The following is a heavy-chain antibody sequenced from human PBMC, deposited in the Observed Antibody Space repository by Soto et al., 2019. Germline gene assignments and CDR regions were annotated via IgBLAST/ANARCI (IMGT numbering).Heavy chain of an antibody. D-gene: IGHD5-12*01. CDR3: ARDSGYDSDYYYYMDV. V-gene: IGHV1-3*01. J-gene: IGHJ6*03. CDR2: INAGNGNT. CDR1: GYTFTSYA. Sequence: QVQLVQSGAEVKKPGASVKVSCKASGYTFTSYAMHWVRQAPGQRLERMGWINAGNGNTKYSQKFQGRVTITRDTSASTAYMELSSLRSEDTAVYYCARDSGYDSDYYYYMDVWGKGTSVTVSS.